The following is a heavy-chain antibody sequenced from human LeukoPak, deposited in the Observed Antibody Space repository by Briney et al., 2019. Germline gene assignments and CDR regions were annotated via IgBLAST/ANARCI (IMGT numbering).Heavy chain of an antibody. J-gene: IGHJ4*02. CDR3: WRGYCSSGYYPYYFDY. Sequence: GGSLRLSCAASGFTFSSYSMNWVRQAPGKGLEWVSSISSSSSYIYYADSVKGRFTISRDNAKNSLYLQMNSLRAEDTAVYYWWRGYCSSGYYPYYFDYWGQGTLVTVSS. D-gene: IGHD3-22*01. V-gene: IGHV3-21*01. CDR2: ISSSSSYI. CDR1: GFTFSSYS.